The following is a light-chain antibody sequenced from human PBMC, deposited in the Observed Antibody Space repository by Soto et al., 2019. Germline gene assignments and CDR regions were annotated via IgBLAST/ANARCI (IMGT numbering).Light chain of an antibody. Sequence: QSALTQPASVSGSPGQSISISCTGTSSDIGAYKYVSWYQQHPGKAPKLIIFKVTNRPSGVSTRFSGSQSGNTASLTISGLQAEDGAHDYCFSYTNRNTRVFCGGTKVTVL. J-gene: IGLJ3*02. CDR1: SSDIGAYKY. V-gene: IGLV2-14*01. CDR3: FSYTNRNTRV. CDR2: KVT.